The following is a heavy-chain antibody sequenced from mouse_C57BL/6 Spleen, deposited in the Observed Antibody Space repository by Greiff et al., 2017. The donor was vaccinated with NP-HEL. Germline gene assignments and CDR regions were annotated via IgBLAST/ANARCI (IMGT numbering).Heavy chain of an antibody. CDR3: ANNWDRFAY. V-gene: IGHV1-82*01. J-gene: IGHJ3*01. Sequence: VQLVESGPELVKPGASVKISCKASGYAFSSSWMNWVKQRPGKGLEWIGRIYPGDGDINHNGKFKGKATLTADKSSSTAYMQLSSLTSEDSAVYFCANNWDRFAYWGQGTLVTVSA. D-gene: IGHD4-1*02. CDR1: GYAFSSSW. CDR2: IYPGDGDI.